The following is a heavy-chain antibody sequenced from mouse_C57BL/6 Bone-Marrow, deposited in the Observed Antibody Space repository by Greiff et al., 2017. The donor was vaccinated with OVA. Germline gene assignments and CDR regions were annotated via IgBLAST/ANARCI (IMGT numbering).Heavy chain of an antibody. CDR1: GYTFTSYW. CDR2: IDPSDSET. Sequence: QVQLQQPGAELVRPGSSVKLSCTASGYTFTSYWMHWVKQRPIQGLEWIGNIDPSDSETHYNQKFKDKATLTVDKSSSTAYMQLSSLTSEDSAVYYCAREGYCGSSTWYFDVWGTGTTVTVSS. CDR3: AREGYCGSSTWYFDV. V-gene: IGHV1-52*01. J-gene: IGHJ1*03. D-gene: IGHD1-1*01.